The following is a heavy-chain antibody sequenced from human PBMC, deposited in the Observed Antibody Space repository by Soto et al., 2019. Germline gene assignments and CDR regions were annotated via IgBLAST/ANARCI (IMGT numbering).Heavy chain of an antibody. V-gene: IGHV3-23*01. CDR2: IRGSGGST. Sequence: VGSLRLSCAASGFTFSNYAMSWVRQAPGKGLEWVSSIRGSGGSTQYADSVKGRFTISRDNSKNTLYLQMNSLRAEDTAVYYCAKERTYYYGSGNYHHYGMDVWGQGTTVTVSS. CDR1: GFTFSNYA. D-gene: IGHD3-10*01. CDR3: AKERTYYYGSGNYHHYGMDV. J-gene: IGHJ6*02.